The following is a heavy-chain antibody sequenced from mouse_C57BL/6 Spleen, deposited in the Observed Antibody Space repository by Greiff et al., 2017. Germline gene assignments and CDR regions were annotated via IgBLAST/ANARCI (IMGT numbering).Heavy chain of an antibody. CDR3: ARDSNWFAY. Sequence: EVQLVESGGGLVKPGGSLKLSCAASGFTFSSYAMSWVRQTPEKRLEWVATISDGGSYTYYPDNVKGRFTISRDNAKNNLYLQMSHLKSEDTAMYYCARDSNWFAYWGQGTLVTVSA. V-gene: IGHV5-4*01. J-gene: IGHJ3*01. D-gene: IGHD2-5*01. CDR1: GFTFSSYA. CDR2: ISDGGSYT.